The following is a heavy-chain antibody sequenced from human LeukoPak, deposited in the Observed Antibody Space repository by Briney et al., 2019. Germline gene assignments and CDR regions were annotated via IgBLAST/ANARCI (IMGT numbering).Heavy chain of an antibody. D-gene: IGHD6-13*01. CDR3: ATSNEYSSSWYGFDY. Sequence: SETLSLTCTVSGGSISSYYWSWIRQPPGKGLEWIGYIYYSGSTNYNPSLKSRVTISVDTSKSQFSLKLSSVTAADTAVYYCATSNEYSSSWYGFDYWGQGTLVTVSS. CDR1: GGSISSYY. CDR2: IYYSGST. V-gene: IGHV4-59*01. J-gene: IGHJ4*02.